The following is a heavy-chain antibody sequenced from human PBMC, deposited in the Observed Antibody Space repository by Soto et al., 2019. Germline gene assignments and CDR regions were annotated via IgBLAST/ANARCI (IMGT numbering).Heavy chain of an antibody. CDR3: TGEVASGY. D-gene: IGHD2-8*02. CDR1: GFTVSTYG. J-gene: IGHJ4*02. V-gene: IGHV3-30*03. CDR2: ISRDGGTK. Sequence: QVQLVESGGVVVQPGRSLRLSCAVSGFTVSTYGMHWVRQAPGKGLEWVAVISRDGGTKDYADSVKGRFTISRDKSRNTLFLEMNSLRSDDMAVYYCTGEVASGYWGQGTLVTVSS.